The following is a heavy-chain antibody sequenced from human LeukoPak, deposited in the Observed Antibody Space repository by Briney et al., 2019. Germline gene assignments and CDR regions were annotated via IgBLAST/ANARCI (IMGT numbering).Heavy chain of an antibody. Sequence: PSETLSLTCTVSGGSISSGDYYWSWIRQPPGKGLEWIGEINHSGSTNYNPSLKSRVTISVDTSKNQFSLKLSSVTAADTAVYYCASRYYYDSSGRMAFDIWGQGTMVTVSS. CDR1: GGSISSGDYY. V-gene: IGHV4-30-4*01. D-gene: IGHD3-22*01. CDR3: ASRYYYDSSGRMAFDI. CDR2: INHSGST. J-gene: IGHJ3*02.